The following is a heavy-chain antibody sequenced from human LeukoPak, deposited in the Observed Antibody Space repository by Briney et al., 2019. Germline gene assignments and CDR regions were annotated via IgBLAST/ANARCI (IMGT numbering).Heavy chain of an antibody. J-gene: IGHJ3*02. V-gene: IGHV4-39*01. CDR2: IYYSGST. D-gene: IGHD3-3*01. CDR1: GGSISSSSYY. CDR3: ARRKPNVLEWPPLDAFDI. Sequence: SETLSLTCTVSGGSISSSSYYWGWIRQPPGKGLERIGSIYYSGSTYYNPSLKSRVTISVDTSKNQISLKLSSVTAADTAVYYCARRKPNVLEWPPLDAFDIWGQGTMVTVSS.